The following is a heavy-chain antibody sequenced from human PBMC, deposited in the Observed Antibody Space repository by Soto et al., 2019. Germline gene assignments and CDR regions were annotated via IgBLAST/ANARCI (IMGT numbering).Heavy chain of an antibody. CDR2: IYPGDSDT. CDR1: GYSFTSYW. D-gene: IGHD5-18*01. J-gene: IGHJ4*02. CDR3: ASHDTAMDHSFEY. Sequence: GESLKISCKGSGYSFTSYWIGWVRQMPGKGLEWMGIIYPGDSDTRYSPSFQGQVSISADKSINTAYLQWSSLKASETAMYYCASHDTAMDHSFEYWGQGTPANVFS. V-gene: IGHV5-51*01.